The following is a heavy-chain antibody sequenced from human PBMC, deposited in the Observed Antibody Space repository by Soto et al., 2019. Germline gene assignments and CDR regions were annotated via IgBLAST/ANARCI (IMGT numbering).Heavy chain of an antibody. V-gene: IGHV1-18*01. Sequence: ASVKVSCKASGYTFTSYGISWVRQAPGQGLEWMGWINAYNGNTNYAQKLQGRVTMTTDTSTSTAYMELRSLRSDDTAVYYCARRDCSSTSCYVQSGYDYYYGMDVWGQGTTVTVSS. J-gene: IGHJ6*02. D-gene: IGHD2-2*01. CDR1: GYTFTSYG. CDR2: INAYNGNT. CDR3: ARRDCSSTSCYVQSGYDYYYGMDV.